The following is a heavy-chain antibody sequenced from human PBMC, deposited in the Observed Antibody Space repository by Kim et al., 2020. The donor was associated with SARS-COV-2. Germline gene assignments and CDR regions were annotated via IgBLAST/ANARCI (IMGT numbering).Heavy chain of an antibody. Sequence: SVKGRFTISRDNSKNTLFLQMNSLRAEDTAVYYCARDLGSYGSESRGFDPWGQGTLVTVSS. V-gene: IGHV3-30*07. J-gene: IGHJ5*02. D-gene: IGHD3-10*01. CDR3: ARDLGSYGSESRGFDP.